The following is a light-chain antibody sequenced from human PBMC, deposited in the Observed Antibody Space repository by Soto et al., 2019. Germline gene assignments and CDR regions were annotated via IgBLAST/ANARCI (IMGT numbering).Light chain of an antibody. Sequence: QSALTQPASVSGSPGQSITISCTGTSGDVGGYNYVSWFQHHPGKAPKLIIYEVSYRPSGVSNRFSGSKSGDTASLTISGLQAEDEADYYCSSFTNTITRYAXGTGTQVT. CDR1: SGDVGGYNY. CDR3: SSFTNTITRYA. CDR2: EVS. V-gene: IGLV2-14*01. J-gene: IGLJ1*01.